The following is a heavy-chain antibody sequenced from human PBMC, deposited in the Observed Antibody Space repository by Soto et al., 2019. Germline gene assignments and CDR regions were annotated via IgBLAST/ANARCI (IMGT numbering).Heavy chain of an antibody. CDR1: GDSXSSNSAA. D-gene: IGHD3-22*01. V-gene: IGHV6-1*01. Sequence: SQTLSXTCAISGDSXSSNSAAWNWIRQSPSRGLEWLGRTYYRSKWYNDYAVSVKSRITINPDTSKNQFSLQLNSVTPEDTAVYYCARDLGWLQDDAFDIWGQGTMVTVSS. J-gene: IGHJ3*02. CDR2: TYYRSKWYN. CDR3: ARDLGWLQDDAFDI.